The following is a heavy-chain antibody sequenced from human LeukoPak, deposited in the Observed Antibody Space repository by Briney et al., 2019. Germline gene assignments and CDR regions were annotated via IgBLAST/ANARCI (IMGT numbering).Heavy chain of an antibody. CDR2: IYQSGNT. CDR3: ARDGDGYLDY. J-gene: IGHJ4*02. CDR1: GGSIRTHY. V-gene: IGHV4-59*11. Sequence: SETLSLTCTVSGGSIRTHYWGWIRQPPGKGLEWIAYIYQSGNTNYNPSLKSRVAMSVDTSKNQFSLKLSSVTAADTAVYYCARDGDGYLDYWGQGTLVTVSS. D-gene: IGHD2-21*01.